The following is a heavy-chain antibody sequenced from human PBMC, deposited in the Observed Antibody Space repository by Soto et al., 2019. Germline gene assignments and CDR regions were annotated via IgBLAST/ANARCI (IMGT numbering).Heavy chain of an antibody. V-gene: IGHV3-21*01. Sequence: EVQVVESGGGLVKPGGSLRLSCAASGFTFSSYSMNWVRQAPGKGLEWVSSISRSAGNTYYADSVKGRFTISRDNAKNSMYLQMNSLRAEDTSVYYCARDQVPGLAAFDIWGQGTMVTVSS. CDR3: ARDQVPGLAAFDI. CDR2: ISRSAGNT. J-gene: IGHJ3*02. CDR1: GFTFSSYS.